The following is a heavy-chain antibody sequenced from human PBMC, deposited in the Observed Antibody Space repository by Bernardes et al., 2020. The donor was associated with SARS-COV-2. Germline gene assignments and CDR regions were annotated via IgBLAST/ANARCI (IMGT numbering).Heavy chain of an antibody. J-gene: IGHJ6*01. CDR2: INSEGTKT. Sequence: GGSLRLSCAASGFSFGSYWMYWVRQAPGKGLVWVSRINSEGTKTNSADSVKGRLTISRDNAKNTVYLQMNSLRAEDTAVYYCARGPVEASYSYYGMHVWGQGTTVTVSS. CDR1: GFSFGSYW. V-gene: IGHV3-74*01. CDR3: ARGPVEASYSYYGMHV.